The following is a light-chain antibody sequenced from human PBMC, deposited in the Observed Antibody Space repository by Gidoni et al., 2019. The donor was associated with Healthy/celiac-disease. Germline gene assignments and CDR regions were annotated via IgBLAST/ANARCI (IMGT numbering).Light chain of an antibody. CDR3: QACDSSTAV. CDR1: KLGDKY. V-gene: IGLV3-1*01. J-gene: IGLJ2*01. Sequence: SYELTQPPSVSVSPGQTASITCSADKLGDKYACWYPQKQGQSPVLVIDHDSKRPSGIPERFSGSNSGNTATLSISGTQAMDEADYYCQACDSSTAVFGGGTKLTVL. CDR2: HDS.